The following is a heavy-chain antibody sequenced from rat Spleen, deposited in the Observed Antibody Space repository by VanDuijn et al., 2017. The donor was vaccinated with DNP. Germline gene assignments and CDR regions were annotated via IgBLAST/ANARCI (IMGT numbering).Heavy chain of an antibody. V-gene: IGHV5-7*01. CDR1: GITFSDHN. CDR3: ARVDWELGIWFAY. J-gene: IGHJ3*01. D-gene: IGHD5-1*01. Sequence: EVKLVASGGGLVQPGRSLKLSCAVSGITFSDHNMAWVRQAPKKSLEWVATISYDGCDTYYRDSMKGRFSLSRNIARSSLYLQMDSLRSEDTSTDYCARVDWELGIWFAYWGQGTLVTVSS. CDR2: ISYDGCDT.